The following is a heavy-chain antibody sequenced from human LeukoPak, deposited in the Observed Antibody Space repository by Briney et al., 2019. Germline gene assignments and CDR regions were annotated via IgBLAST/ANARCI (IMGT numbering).Heavy chain of an antibody. J-gene: IGHJ3*02. D-gene: IGHD1-26*01. CDR1: GYSISSGYY. Sequence: PSETLSLTCTVSGYSISSGYYWSWIRQPAGKGLEGIGRIYISENTNYNPSLKSRVTISIDTSKNQFSLMLSSVTAADTAVYYCAGTEWERFGNAFDIWGQGTMVTVSS. CDR2: IYISENT. V-gene: IGHV4-61*02. CDR3: AGTEWERFGNAFDI.